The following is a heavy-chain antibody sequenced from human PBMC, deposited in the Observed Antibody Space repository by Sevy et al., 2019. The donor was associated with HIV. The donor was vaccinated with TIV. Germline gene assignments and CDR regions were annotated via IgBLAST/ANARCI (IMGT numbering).Heavy chain of an antibody. D-gene: IGHD6-19*01. CDR3: ARDREGSGWYSYGMDV. CDR2: MSYDGSNK. CDR1: GFTFSRYA. V-gene: IGHV3-30-3*01. Sequence: GGSLRLSCAASGFTFSRYAMHWVRQAPGKGLEWVAVMSYDGSNKYQADSVKGRFTISRDNSKNTLNLQMNSLRTEDTAVFYCARDREGSGWYSYGMDVWGQGTTVTVSS. J-gene: IGHJ6*02.